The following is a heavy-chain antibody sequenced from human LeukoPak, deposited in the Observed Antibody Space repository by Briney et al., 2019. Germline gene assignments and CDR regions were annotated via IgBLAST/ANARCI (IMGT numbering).Heavy chain of an antibody. V-gene: IGHV4-59*08. D-gene: IGHD2-15*01. J-gene: IGHJ4*02. CDR2: ISDIGSI. CDR3: ARVVRISLLWHMTQAHYFDY. CDR1: VAPSVVTT. Sequence: PSETLSPPALSLVAPSVVTTGAGSGSPQGRDWSGLHISDIGSINYNPSLKSRVTISLDTSKNQFSLKLSSVTAADTAVYYCARVVRISLLWHMTQAHYFDYWGQGTLVTVSS.